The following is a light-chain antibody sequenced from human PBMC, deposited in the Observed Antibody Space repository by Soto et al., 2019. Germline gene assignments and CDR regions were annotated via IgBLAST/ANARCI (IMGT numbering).Light chain of an antibody. Sequence: DIQMTQSPSTLSASVGDRVTITCRASRSAGEWLAWYQQKPGEAPKLLIYEVSRLHSGVPSRFSAGGSETEFSLTIDSLQPDDFAIYYCQQFNSVPYTFGPGTKVELK. V-gene: IGKV1-5*03. CDR1: RSAGEW. CDR2: EVS. J-gene: IGKJ2*01. CDR3: QQFNSVPYT.